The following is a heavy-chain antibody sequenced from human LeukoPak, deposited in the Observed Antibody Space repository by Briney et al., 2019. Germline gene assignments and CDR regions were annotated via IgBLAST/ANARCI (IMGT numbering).Heavy chain of an antibody. CDR2: IYHSGST. CDR1: GYSISSGYY. D-gene: IGHD3-9*01. V-gene: IGHV4-38-2*02. J-gene: IGHJ4*02. Sequence: SETLSLTCTVSGYSISSGYYWAWIRQPPGKGLEWIGSIYHSGSTYYNPSLKSRVTISVDTSKNQFSLKLSSVTAADTAVYYCARDPVLRYFDWQIDYWGQGTLVTVSS. CDR3: ARDPVLRYFDWQIDY.